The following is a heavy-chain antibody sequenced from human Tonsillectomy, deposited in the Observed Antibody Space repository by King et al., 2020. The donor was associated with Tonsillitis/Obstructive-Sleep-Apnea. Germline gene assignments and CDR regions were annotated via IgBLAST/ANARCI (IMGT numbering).Heavy chain of an antibody. CDR3: AAVLHYGDYVGDAFDI. V-gene: IGHV1-58*01. J-gene: IGHJ3*02. CDR1: GFTFTSSA. CDR2: IVVGNGNT. D-gene: IGHD4-17*01. Sequence: QLVQSGPEVQKPGTSVKVSCKASGFTFTSSAVQWVRQARGQRLEWIGWIVVGNGNTNYAQKFQERVTITRDMSTSTAYRELSSLRSEDTAVYYCAAVLHYGDYVGDAFDIWGQGTMSPSL.